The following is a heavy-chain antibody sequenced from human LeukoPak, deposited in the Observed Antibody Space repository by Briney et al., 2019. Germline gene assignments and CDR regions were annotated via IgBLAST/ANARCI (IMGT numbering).Heavy chain of an antibody. CDR3: ARADCSSTSCYPRVRATPLKY. V-gene: IGHV1-2*02. D-gene: IGHD2-2*01. CDR2: INPNSGGT. Sequence: ASVKVSCKASGYTFTGYYMHWVRQAPGQGLEWMGWINPNSGGTNYAQKFQGRVTMTRDTSISTAYMELSRLRSDDTAVYYCARADCSSTSCYPRVRATPLKYWGQGTLVTVSS. CDR1: GYTFTGYY. J-gene: IGHJ4*02.